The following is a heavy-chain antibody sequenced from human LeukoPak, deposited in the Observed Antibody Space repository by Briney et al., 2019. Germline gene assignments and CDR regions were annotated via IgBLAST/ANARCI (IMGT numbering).Heavy chain of an antibody. Sequence: NASETLSLTCTVSGGSISSSSYYWGWIRQPPGKGLEWIGSIYYSGSTYYNPSLKSRVTISVDTSKDQFSLRLSSVTAADTAVYYCARDRYYYDTSGPPLDIWGQGTMVTVSS. J-gene: IGHJ3*02. CDR3: ARDRYYYDTSGPPLDI. D-gene: IGHD3-22*01. CDR2: IYYSGST. CDR1: GGSISSSSYY. V-gene: IGHV4-39*07.